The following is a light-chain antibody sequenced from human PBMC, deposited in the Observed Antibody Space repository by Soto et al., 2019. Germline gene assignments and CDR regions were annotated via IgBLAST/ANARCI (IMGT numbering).Light chain of an antibody. CDR2: SAS. CDR1: QSISSY. CDR3: HQTYSTPQT. V-gene: IGKV1-39*01. Sequence: TQLTQSPPSLSASVGDRVTITCRASQSISSYLNRHQHKPGKAPKLLIYSASTLQSGVPSRFSGSGSGTDFTLTITSLQPEDFGTYYCHQTYSTPQTFGQGTKVDI. J-gene: IGKJ1*01.